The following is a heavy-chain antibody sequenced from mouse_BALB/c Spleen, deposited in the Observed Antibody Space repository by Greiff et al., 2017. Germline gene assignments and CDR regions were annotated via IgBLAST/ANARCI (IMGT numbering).Heavy chain of an antibody. V-gene: IGHV7-3*02. Sequence: EVQVVESGGGLVQPGGSLRLSCATSGFTFTDYYMSWVRQPPGKALEWLGFIRNKANGYTTEYSASVKGRFTISRDNSQSILYLQMNTLRAEDSATYYCARGFYYYGSSYYYAMDYWGQGTSVTVSS. J-gene: IGHJ4*01. CDR3: ARGFYYYGSSYYYAMDY. D-gene: IGHD1-1*01. CDR2: IRNKANGYTT. CDR1: GFTFTDYY.